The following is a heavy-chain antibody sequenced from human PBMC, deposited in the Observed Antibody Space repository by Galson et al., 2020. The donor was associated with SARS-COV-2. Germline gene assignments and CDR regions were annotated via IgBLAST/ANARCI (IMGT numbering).Heavy chain of an antibody. V-gene: IGHV3-21*06. CDR2: ISRSSSYI. CDR3: ARATIVGSCSSTGCSGLDV. CDR1: GFSFSSCG. Sequence: GESLKISCTASGFSFSSCGMNWVRQAPGKGPEWLSYISRSSSYIQYADSVKGRITISRDDAKISLYLQVNSLRAEDTGVYFCARATIVGSCSSTGCSGLDVWGQGTMVTVFS. D-gene: IGHD2-2*03. J-gene: IGHJ3*01.